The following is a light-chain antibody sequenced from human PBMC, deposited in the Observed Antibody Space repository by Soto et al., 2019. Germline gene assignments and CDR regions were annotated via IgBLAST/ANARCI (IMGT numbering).Light chain of an antibody. V-gene: IGKV3-20*01. CDR2: GAS. Sequence: EIVLTQSPGTLSLSPGERATLSCRASQSVSSNYLAWYQQKPGQAPRLLIYGASNRATGIPDRFSGSGSGTEFSLTISSLQSEDFAVYSCQQYGDWPGAFGGGTKVDIK. CDR3: QQYGDWPGA. CDR1: QSVSSNY. J-gene: IGKJ4*01.